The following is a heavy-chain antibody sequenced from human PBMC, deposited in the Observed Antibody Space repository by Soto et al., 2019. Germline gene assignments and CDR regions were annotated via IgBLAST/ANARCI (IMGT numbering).Heavy chain of an antibody. CDR1: GYTFTSYA. CDR2: INAGNGNT. D-gene: IGHD2-21*02. J-gene: IGHJ4*02. V-gene: IGHV1-3*05. Sequence: QVQLVQSGAEEKKPGASVKVSCQAPGYTFTSYAMHWVRQAPGQRLEWMGWINAGNGNTKYSQKFQGRVTITRDTSASTAYMELSSLRSEDTAVYYCTRSIVVVTALDYWGQGTLVTVSS. CDR3: TRSIVVVTALDY.